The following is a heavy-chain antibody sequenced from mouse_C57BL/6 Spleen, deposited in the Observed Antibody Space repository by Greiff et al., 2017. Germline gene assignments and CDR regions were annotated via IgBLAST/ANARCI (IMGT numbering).Heavy chain of an antibody. CDR1: GYTFTDYE. CDR3: TIPCLRSNYFDY. CDR2: LDPETGGT. Sequence: VQLQQSGAELVRPGASVTLSCKASGYTFTDYEMHWVKQTPVHGLEWIGALDPETGGTAYNQKFKGKAILTADKSSSTAYMELRSLTSEDSAVYYCTIPCLRSNYFDYWGQGTTLTVSS. V-gene: IGHV1-15*01. J-gene: IGHJ2*01. D-gene: IGHD1-1*01.